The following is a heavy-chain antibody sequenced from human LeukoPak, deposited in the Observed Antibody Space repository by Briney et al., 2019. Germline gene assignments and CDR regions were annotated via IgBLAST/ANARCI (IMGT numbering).Heavy chain of an antibody. CDR1: GGSFSGYY. V-gene: IGHV4-34*01. CDR2: INHSGST. CDR3: ARARVIYCSGGSCYSASSRVTDYFDY. Sequence: KPSETLSLTCAVYGGSFSGYYWSWIRQPPGKGLEWIGEINHSGSTNYNPSLKSRVTISVDTSKNQFSLKLSSVTAADTAVYYCARARVIYCSGGSCYSASSRVTDYFDYWGQGTLVTVSS. J-gene: IGHJ4*02. D-gene: IGHD2-15*01.